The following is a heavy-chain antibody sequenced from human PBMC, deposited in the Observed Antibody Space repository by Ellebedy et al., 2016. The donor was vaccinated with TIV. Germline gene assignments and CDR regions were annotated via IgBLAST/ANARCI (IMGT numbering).Heavy chain of an antibody. CDR1: GASGFTNNFD. D-gene: IGHD2-21*01. CDR3: ARDRDCGGLGCSDAFQI. CDR2: VFNNGRP. Sequence: SETLSLTCAVSGASGFTNNFDWSWLRQPPGKGLEWIGYVFNNGRPTYNPSLKGRATVSIDPSRNEFSLKLTNVTAADSAIYFCARDRDCGGLGCSDAFQIWGQGSLVTVSS. V-gene: IGHV4-61*01. J-gene: IGHJ3*02.